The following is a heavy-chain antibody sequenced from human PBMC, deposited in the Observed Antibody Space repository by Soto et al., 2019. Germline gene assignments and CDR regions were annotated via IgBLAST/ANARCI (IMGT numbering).Heavy chain of an antibody. Sequence: QVQLQESGPGLVKPSETLSLTCTVSGGSISSYYWSWIRQPPGKGLEWIGYIYYSGSTNYNPSLKSRVTISVDTSKNQFSLKLSSVTAADTAVYYCARADHYDFWSGYYHWFDPWGQGTLVTVSS. CDR1: GGSISSYY. V-gene: IGHV4-59*01. D-gene: IGHD3-3*01. CDR2: IYYSGST. J-gene: IGHJ5*02. CDR3: ARADHYDFWSGYYHWFDP.